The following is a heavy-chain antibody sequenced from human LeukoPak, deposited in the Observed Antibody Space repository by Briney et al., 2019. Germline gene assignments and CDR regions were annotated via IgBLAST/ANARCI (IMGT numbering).Heavy chain of an antibody. D-gene: IGHD2-8*02. CDR3: VKDKHWSFDY. J-gene: IGHJ4*02. Sequence: GGSLRLSCEASGFTFSSNWMNWVRQAPGKGLEWVAKIKEDGSQKYHADSVKGRFTISRDNAKNSLYLQMNSLRAEDTAMYYCVKDKHWSFDYWGQGTLVTVSS. V-gene: IGHV3-7*01. CDR2: IKEDGSQK. CDR1: GFTFSSNW.